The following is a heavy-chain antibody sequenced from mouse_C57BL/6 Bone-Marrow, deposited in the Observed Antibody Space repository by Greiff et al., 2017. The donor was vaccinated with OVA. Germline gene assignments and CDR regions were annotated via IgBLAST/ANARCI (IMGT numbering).Heavy chain of an antibody. CDR3: ARGGAASPFAY. CDR1: GFTFTSYW. CDR2: IHPNSGST. V-gene: IGHV1-64*01. Sequence: VQLKQPGAELVKPGASVKLSCKASGFTFTSYWMHWVKQRPGQGLEWIGMIHPNSGSTNYNEKFKSKATLTVDKSSSTAYMQLSSLTSEDSAVYYCARGGAASPFAYWGQGTLVTVSA. D-gene: IGHD6-1*01. J-gene: IGHJ3*01.